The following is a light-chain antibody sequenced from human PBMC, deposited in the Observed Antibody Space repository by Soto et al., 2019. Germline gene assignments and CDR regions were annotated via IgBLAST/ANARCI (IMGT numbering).Light chain of an antibody. CDR2: DAS. Sequence: EIVMTQSPATLSVSPGERATLSCRASHSVNSNLAWYRQKPGQAPRLLISDASTSATGGPARFSGSGYRTEFTLTISSLQSEDSGIYYCQPSNFWPPLTFGGGTKVEIK. CDR1: HSVNSN. CDR3: QPSNFWPPLT. V-gene: IGKV3-15*01. J-gene: IGKJ4*01.